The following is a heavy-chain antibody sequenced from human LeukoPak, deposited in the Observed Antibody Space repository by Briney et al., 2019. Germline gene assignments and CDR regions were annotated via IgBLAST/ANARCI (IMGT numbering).Heavy chain of an antibody. CDR3: ARDLSVGSKPDLGFDY. CDR1: GFTFSRYW. D-gene: IGHD1-26*01. Sequence: GGSLRLSCAASGFTFSRYWMNWVRQAPGKGLEWVANIKQDGSEKSYVDSVKGRFTVSGDNAKNSRYLQMNSLRAEDTAVYYCARDLSVGSKPDLGFDYWGQGTLVTVSS. J-gene: IGHJ4*02. V-gene: IGHV3-7*01. CDR2: IKQDGSEK.